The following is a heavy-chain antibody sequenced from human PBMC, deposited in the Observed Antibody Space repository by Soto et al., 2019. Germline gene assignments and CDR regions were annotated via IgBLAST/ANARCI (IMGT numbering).Heavy chain of an antibody. D-gene: IGHD3-22*01. V-gene: IGHV1-24*01. Sequence: GASVKVSCKVSGYTLTELSMHWVRQAPGKGLEWMGGFDPEDGETIYAQKFQGRVTMTEDTSTDTAYMELSSLRSEDTAVYYCATETYYYDSSGYYFSSWGQGTLVTVSS. CDR2: FDPEDGET. CDR1: GYTLTELS. J-gene: IGHJ4*02. CDR3: ATETYYYDSSGYYFSS.